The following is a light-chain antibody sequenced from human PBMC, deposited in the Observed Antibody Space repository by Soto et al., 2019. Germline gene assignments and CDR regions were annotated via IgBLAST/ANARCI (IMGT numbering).Light chain of an antibody. CDR1: QSISTW. V-gene: IGKV1-5*03. J-gene: IGKJ1*01. CDR2: TAS. CDR3: QQSNSYWT. Sequence: DIQMTQSPSTLSASVGDRVTITCRASQSISTWLAWYQQKPGKAPKLLIYTASSLESGVPSRFSGSGSGTEFTLTISSLQPEDFATYYCQQSNSYWTFGQGTKVEIK.